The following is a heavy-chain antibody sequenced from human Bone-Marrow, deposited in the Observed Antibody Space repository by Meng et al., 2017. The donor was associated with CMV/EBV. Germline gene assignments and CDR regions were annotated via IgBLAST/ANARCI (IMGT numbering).Heavy chain of an antibody. CDR1: GFNFAGYW. V-gene: IGHV3-7*01. Sequence: GESLKISCAASGFNFAGYWMTWVRQAPGKGLEWVANIKYDGSETSYVGSVKGRFTISRDNAKNSLYLQMNNLRAEDTAVYYCAREMVYVALDVWGQGTTVTVSS. CDR2: IKYDGSET. J-gene: IGHJ6*02. CDR3: AREMVYVALDV. D-gene: IGHD2-8*01.